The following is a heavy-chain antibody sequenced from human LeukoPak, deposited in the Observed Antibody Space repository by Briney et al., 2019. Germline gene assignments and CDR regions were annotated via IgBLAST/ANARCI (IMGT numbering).Heavy chain of an antibody. V-gene: IGHV4-59*01. CDR3: ARADYDILTGYYENEYYFDY. CDR2: IYYSGST. Sequence: SETLSLTCTVSGGSISSYYWSWIRQPPGKGLEWIGYIYYSGSTNYNPSLKSRVTISVDTSKNQCSLKLSSVTAADTAVYYCARADYDILTGYYENEYYFDYWGQGTLVTVSS. D-gene: IGHD3-9*01. CDR1: GGSISSYY. J-gene: IGHJ4*02.